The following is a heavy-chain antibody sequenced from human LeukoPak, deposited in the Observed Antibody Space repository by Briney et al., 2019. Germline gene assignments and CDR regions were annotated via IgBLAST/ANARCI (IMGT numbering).Heavy chain of an antibody. Sequence: PSETLSLTCAVYGGSFSGYYWSWIRQPPGKGLEWIGEINHSGSTNYNPSLKSRVTISVDTSKNQFSLKLSSVTAADTAVYYCARVGRDYGDYVYYFDYWGQGTLVIVSS. D-gene: IGHD4-17*01. CDR3: ARVGRDYGDYVYYFDY. CDR1: GGSFSGYY. V-gene: IGHV4-34*01. CDR2: INHSGST. J-gene: IGHJ4*02.